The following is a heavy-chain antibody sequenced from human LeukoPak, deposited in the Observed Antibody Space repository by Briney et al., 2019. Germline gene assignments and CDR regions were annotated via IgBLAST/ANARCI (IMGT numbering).Heavy chain of an antibody. J-gene: IGHJ3*02. CDR1: GYSFTSYW. Sequence: GESLKISCKGSGYSFTSYWIGWVRQMPGKGLEWMGIIYPGDSDTRNSPSFQGQVTISADKSISTAYLQWSSLKASDTAMYYCAGTIRYCSGGSCYSDAFDIWGQGTMVTVSS. CDR3: AGTIRYCSGGSCYSDAFDI. CDR2: IYPGDSDT. D-gene: IGHD2-15*01. V-gene: IGHV5-51*01.